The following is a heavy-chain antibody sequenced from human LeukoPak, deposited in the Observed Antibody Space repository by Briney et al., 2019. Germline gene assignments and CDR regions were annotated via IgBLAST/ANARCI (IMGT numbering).Heavy chain of an antibody. V-gene: IGHV3-53*01. D-gene: IGHD1-26*01. Sequence: GGSLRLSCAASGFSVGSKYMSWVRQAPGKGLEWVSVLYSDDTTYYADSVKGRFTISRDNSKNTLYLQMNNLRAEDTAVYYCARGGGYYAIDYWGQGTLVTVSS. CDR2: LYSDDTT. CDR1: GFSVGSKY. J-gene: IGHJ4*02. CDR3: ARGGGYYAIDY.